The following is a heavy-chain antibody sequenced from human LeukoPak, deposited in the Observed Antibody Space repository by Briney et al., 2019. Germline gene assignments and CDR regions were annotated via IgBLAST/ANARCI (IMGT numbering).Heavy chain of an antibody. V-gene: IGHV3-48*03. J-gene: IGHJ4*02. D-gene: IGHD6-19*01. CDR3: TRTQYSSGWTFDY. Sequence: PGGSLRLSCTASGFTFGDYAMSWVRQAPGKGLEWVAYITSSGSIIYYAESVKGRFTISRDNAKNSLYLQMNSLRAEDTAVYYCTRTQYSSGWTFDYWGQGTLVTVSS. CDR2: ITSSGSII. CDR1: GFTFGDYA.